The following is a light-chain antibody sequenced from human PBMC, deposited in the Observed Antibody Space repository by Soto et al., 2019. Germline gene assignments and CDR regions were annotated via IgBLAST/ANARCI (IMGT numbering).Light chain of an antibody. Sequence: EIVLTQSPGTLSLSPGERATLSCRASQSVSSNYLAWYQQKPGQAPRLLIYGASSRATRIPDRFSGSGSGTDFTITISRLETEDFEVYYCQQYGSSPTWTFGQGTKVEIK. J-gene: IGKJ1*01. CDR1: QSVSSNY. V-gene: IGKV3-20*01. CDR2: GAS. CDR3: QQYGSSPTWT.